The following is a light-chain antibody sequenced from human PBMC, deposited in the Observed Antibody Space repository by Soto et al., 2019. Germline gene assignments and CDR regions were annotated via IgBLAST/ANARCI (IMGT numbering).Light chain of an antibody. CDR2: YDF. CDR3: QVWDTTNDHPI. Sequence: YVLTQRPSVSVAPEKTASITCGGDNIGDKAVHWYQHRPGQAPVLVIYYDFERPSGIHERFSGTNSGDTATLTISRVEAGDEADYYCQVWDTTNDHPIFGGGTKLTVL. J-gene: IGLJ2*01. CDR1: NIGDKA. V-gene: IGLV3-21*04.